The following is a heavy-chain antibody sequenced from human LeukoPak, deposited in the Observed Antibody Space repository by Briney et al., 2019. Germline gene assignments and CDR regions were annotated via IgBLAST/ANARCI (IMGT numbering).Heavy chain of an antibody. D-gene: IGHD6-6*01. J-gene: IGHJ4*02. CDR3: AGGLTTKYSSSSLDFDY. CDR1: GYTFTSYD. V-gene: IGHV1-8*01. CDR2: MNPNSGNT. Sequence: GASVKVSCKASGYTFTSYDINWVRQATGQGLEWMGWMNPNSGNTGYAQKFQGRVTMTRNTSISTAYMELSSLRSEDTAVYYCAGGLTTKYSSSSLDFDYWGQGTLVTVSS.